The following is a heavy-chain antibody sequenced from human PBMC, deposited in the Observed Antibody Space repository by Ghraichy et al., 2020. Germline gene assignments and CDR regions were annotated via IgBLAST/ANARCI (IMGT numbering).Heavy chain of an antibody. Sequence: SETLSLTCAVYGWSFSPYYWSWIRQPPGKGLQWIGEISHSGSTNHNPSLKSRVTISVDTSKNQVSLKLRSVTAADTAVYYCARVYYGSGSGFDPWGQGTLVTVSS. D-gene: IGHD3-10*01. CDR1: GWSFSPYY. CDR3: ARVYYGSGSGFDP. CDR2: ISHSGST. V-gene: IGHV4-34*01. J-gene: IGHJ5*02.